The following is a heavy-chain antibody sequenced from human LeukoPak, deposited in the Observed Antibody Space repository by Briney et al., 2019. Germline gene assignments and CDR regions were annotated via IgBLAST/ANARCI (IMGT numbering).Heavy chain of an antibody. J-gene: IGHJ4*02. D-gene: IGHD5-18*01. CDR1: GGSISSSNW. CDR2: IYHSGST. V-gene: IGHV4-4*02. CDR3: ARRGYSYGYADY. Sequence: SETLSLTCAVSGGSISSSNWWSWVRQPPGKGLEWIGEIYHSGSTNYNPSLKSRVTISVDKSKNQFSLKLSSVTAADTAVNYCARRGYSYGYADYWGQGTLVTVSS.